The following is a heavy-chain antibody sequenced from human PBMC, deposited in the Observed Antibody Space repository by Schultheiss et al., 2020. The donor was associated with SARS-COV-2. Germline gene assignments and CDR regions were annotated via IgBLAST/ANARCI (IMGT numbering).Heavy chain of an antibody. CDR3: ARDNLDFWSGFDGMDV. CDR2: IKQDGSEK. D-gene: IGHD3-3*01. CDR1: GFTFSSYW. J-gene: IGHJ6*02. Sequence: GGSLRLSCAASGFTFSSYWMSWVRQAPGKGLEWVANIKQDGSEKYYVDSVKGRFTISRDNAKNSLYLQMNSLRAEDTAVYYCARDNLDFWSGFDGMDVWGQGTTVTVSS. V-gene: IGHV3-7*01.